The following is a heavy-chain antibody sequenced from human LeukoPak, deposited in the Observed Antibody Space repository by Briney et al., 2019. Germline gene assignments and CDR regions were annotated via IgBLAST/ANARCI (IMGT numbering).Heavy chain of an antibody. V-gene: IGHV3-20*04. D-gene: IGHD2-2*02. CDR1: GFTFDDYG. CDR3: ARDYRRDIVVVPAAIDY. J-gene: IGHJ4*02. Sequence: PGGSLRLSCAASGFTFDDYGMSWVRQAPGKGLEWVSGINWNGGSTGYADSVKGRFTISRDNAKNSLYLQMNSLRAEDTAVYYCARDYRRDIVVVPAAIDYWGQGTLVTVSS. CDR2: INWNGGST.